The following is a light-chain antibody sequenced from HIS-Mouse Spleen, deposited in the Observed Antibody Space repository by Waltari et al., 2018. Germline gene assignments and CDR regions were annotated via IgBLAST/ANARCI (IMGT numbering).Light chain of an antibody. CDR1: ALPKQY. CDR2: EDS. J-gene: IGLJ2*01. V-gene: IGLV3-10*01. Sequence: SYELTQPPSVSVSPGHTVRITCPGDALPKQYAYCYQQKSGQAPVLVIYEDSNRPSGIPERFSGSSSGTMATLTISGAQVEDEADYYCYSTDSSGNHRVFGGGTKLTVL. CDR3: YSTDSSGNHRV.